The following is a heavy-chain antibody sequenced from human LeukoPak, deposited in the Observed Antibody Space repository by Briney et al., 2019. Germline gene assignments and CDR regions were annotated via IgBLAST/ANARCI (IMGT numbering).Heavy chain of an antibody. CDR2: ISYDGSNK. D-gene: IGHD5-18*01. CDR3: ARGRRGYSYGLSRY. V-gene: IGHV3-30-3*01. J-gene: IGHJ4*02. CDR1: GFTFSSYA. Sequence: LSGGSLRLSCAASGFTFSSYAMHWVRQAPGKGLEWVAVISYDGSNKYYADSVKGRFTISRDNSKNTLYLQMNSLRAEDTAVYYCARGRRGYSYGLSRYWGQGTLVTVSS.